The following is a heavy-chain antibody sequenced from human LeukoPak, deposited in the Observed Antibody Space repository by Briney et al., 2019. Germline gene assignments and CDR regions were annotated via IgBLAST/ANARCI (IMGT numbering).Heavy chain of an antibody. J-gene: IGHJ5*02. Sequence: SGTLSLTCAVSGGSISSSNWWSWVRQPPGKGLEWIGEIYHSGSTNYNPSLKSRVTVSVDTSKNQFSLSLTSVTAADTAVYFCARGSRRLGYYGSGSRLPYDSWGQGTLVTVSS. CDR2: IYHSGST. V-gene: IGHV4-4*02. CDR1: GGSISSSNW. CDR3: ARGSRRLGYYGSGSRLPYDS. D-gene: IGHD3-10*01.